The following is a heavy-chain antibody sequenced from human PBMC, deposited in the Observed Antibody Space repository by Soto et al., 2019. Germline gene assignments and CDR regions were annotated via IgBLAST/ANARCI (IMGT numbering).Heavy chain of an antibody. CDR1: GYTFTGYY. D-gene: IGHD3-3*01. CDR2: INPNSGGT. Sequence: ASVKVSCKASGYTFTGYYMHWVRQAPGQGLEWMGWINPNSGGTNYALKFQGWVTMTRDTSISTAYMELSRLRSDDTAVYYCARGGRITIFGVVPRSYYFDYWGQGTLVTVSS. V-gene: IGHV1-2*04. J-gene: IGHJ4*02. CDR3: ARGGRITIFGVVPRSYYFDY.